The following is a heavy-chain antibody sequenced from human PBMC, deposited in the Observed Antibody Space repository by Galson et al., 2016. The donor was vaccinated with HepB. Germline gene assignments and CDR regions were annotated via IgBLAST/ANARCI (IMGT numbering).Heavy chain of an antibody. CDR1: GFTFSSYW. Sequence: SLRLSCAVSGFTFSSYWMNWVRQAPGKGLEWVANIKLDGSETYYVDSVKGRFTISRDNAKNSLYLQLNSLRAEDTAVYFCARVPTSVVDTALVVRRSPAMDVWGQGTTVTVSS. D-gene: IGHD5-18*01. J-gene: IGHJ6*02. V-gene: IGHV3-7*03. CDR2: IKLDGSET. CDR3: ARVPTSVVDTALVVRRSPAMDV.